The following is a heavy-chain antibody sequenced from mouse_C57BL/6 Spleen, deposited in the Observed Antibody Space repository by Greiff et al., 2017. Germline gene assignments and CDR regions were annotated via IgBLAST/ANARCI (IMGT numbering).Heavy chain of an antibody. J-gene: IGHJ1*03. Sequence: EVQLQQSGPELVKPGASVKISCKASGYTFTDYYMNWVKQSHGKSLEWIGDINPNNGGTSYNQKFKGKATLTVDKSSSTAYMELRSLTSEDSAVYYCARRSNWGYFDVWGTGTTVTVSS. CDR3: ARRSNWGYFDV. V-gene: IGHV1-26*01. CDR2: INPNNGGT. D-gene: IGHD4-1*01. CDR1: GYTFTDYY.